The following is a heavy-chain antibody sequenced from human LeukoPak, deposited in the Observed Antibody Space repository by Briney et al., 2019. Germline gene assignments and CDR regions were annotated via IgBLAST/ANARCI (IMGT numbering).Heavy chain of an antibody. V-gene: IGHV1-2*04. J-gene: IGHJ4*02. Sequence: ASVKVSCKASGYTFTGYYMHWVRQAPGQGLEWMGWINPNSGGTNYAQKFQGWVTMTRDTSISTAYMELSRLRSDDTAVYYCARDAAVWFGELLFYLEDWGQGTLVTVSS. CDR1: GYTFTGYY. D-gene: IGHD3-10*01. CDR3: ARDAAVWFGELLFYLED. CDR2: INPNSGGT.